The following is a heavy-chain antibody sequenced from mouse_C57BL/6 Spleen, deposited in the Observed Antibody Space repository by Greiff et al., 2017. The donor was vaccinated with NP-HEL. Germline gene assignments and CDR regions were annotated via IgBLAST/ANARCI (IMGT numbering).Heavy chain of an antibody. CDR1: GYTFTSYW. V-gene: IGHV1-52*01. D-gene: IGHD2-3*01. CDR3: ARGGDGYYDYAMDY. J-gene: IGHJ4*01. Sequence: QVQLQQSGAELVRPGSSVKLSCKASGYTFTSYWMHWVKQRPIQGLEWIGNIDPSDSETHYNQKFKDKATLTVDKSSSTAYMQLSSLTSEDSAVYYCARGGDGYYDYAMDYWGQGTSVTVSS. CDR2: IDPSDSET.